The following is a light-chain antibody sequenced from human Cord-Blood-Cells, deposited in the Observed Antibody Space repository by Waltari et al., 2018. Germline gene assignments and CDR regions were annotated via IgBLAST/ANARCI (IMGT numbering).Light chain of an antibody. CDR2: EVS. CDR1: SSDVGGYNY. Sequence: QSALTQPPSASGSPGQSVTISCTGTSSDVGGYNYVPWYQQRPGKAPKLMIYEVSKRPSGVPDRFSGSKSGNTASLTVSGLQAEDEADYYCSSYAGSNNYVVFGGGTKLTVL. J-gene: IGLJ2*01. CDR3: SSYAGSNNYVV. V-gene: IGLV2-8*01.